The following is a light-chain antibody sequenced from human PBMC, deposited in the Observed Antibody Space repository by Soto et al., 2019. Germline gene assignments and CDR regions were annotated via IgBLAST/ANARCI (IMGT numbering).Light chain of an antibody. J-gene: IGLJ2*01. CDR2: EVS. V-gene: IGLV2-8*01. Sequence: QSALTQPPSASGSPGQSVTISCTGTSSDVGGFNYVSWYQQHPGKAPRLMIYEVSKRPSGVPDRFSGSKSGNMASLTVSGLQAEDDADYYCSSSLGGNNLIFGGGTKVTVL. CDR1: SSDVGGFNY. CDR3: SSSLGGNNLI.